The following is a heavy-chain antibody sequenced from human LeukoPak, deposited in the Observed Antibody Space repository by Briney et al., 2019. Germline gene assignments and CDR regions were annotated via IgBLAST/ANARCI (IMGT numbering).Heavy chain of an antibody. CDR1: GYTFTSFG. CDR2: IGANNGNT. J-gene: IGHJ4*02. Sequence: ASVKVSCKASGYTFTSFGISWVRQAPGQGLEWMGWIGANNGNTNYPQKLQGRVTVTTDTSTNTAYMELRSLRSDDTAVYYCARINAVTTSPGSFDYWGQGTLLTVSS. D-gene: IGHD4-17*01. CDR3: ARINAVTTSPGSFDY. V-gene: IGHV1-18*01.